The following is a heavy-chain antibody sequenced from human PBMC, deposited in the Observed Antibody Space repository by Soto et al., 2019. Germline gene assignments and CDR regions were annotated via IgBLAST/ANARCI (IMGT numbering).Heavy chain of an antibody. D-gene: IGHD6-19*01. Sequence: QVQVVESGGGVVQPERSLRLSCAISGFTFSDFGMHWVRQAPGKGLEWVAAISGDGSDKYYVGSVQGRFTISRDNTKNALYLQMNSVRSEDTAVYYCAKGTAVARQHFANWGQGTLVTVSS. CDR1: GFTFSDFG. V-gene: IGHV3-30*18. J-gene: IGHJ4*02. CDR2: ISGDGSDK. CDR3: AKGTAVARQHFAN.